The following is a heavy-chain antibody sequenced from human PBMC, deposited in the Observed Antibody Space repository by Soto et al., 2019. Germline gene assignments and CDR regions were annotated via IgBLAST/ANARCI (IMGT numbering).Heavy chain of an antibody. V-gene: IGHV3-30*18. CDR2: ISYDGSNK. Sequence: GGSLRLSCAASGVTFSSYGMHWVRLAPGKGLEWVAVISYDGSNKYYADSVKGRFTISRDNSKNTLYLQMNSLRAEDTAVYYCAKIGGIAAAGPLDYWGQGTLVTVSS. CDR1: GVTFSSYG. CDR3: AKIGGIAAAGPLDY. J-gene: IGHJ4*02. D-gene: IGHD6-13*01.